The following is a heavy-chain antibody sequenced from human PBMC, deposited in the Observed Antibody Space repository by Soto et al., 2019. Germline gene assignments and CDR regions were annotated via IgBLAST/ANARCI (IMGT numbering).Heavy chain of an antibody. J-gene: IGHJ3*02. V-gene: IGHV1-69*13. CDR1: GGTFSSYA. CDR2: IIPIFGTA. CDR3: GREVKATQFLENRTGKVPDAFDI. Sequence: ASVKVSCKASGGTFSSYAISWVRQAPGQGLEWMGGIIPIFGTANYAQKFQGRVTITADESTSTAYMELSSLRTEDTAVYYCGREVKATQFLENRTGKVPDAFDIWGQGTMVTVSS. D-gene: IGHD3-3*01.